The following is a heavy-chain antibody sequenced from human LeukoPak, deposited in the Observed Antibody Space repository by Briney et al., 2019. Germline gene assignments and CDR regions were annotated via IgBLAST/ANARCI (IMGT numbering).Heavy chain of an antibody. V-gene: IGHV6-1*01. Sequence: SQTLSLTCAISGDSVSSNSAAWNWIRQSPSRGLEWLGRTYYRSKWYNDYAVSVKSRITINPDTSKNQFSLQLNSVTPEDTAVYYCARVARDFWSGAYYFDYWGQGTLVTVSS. CDR1: GDSVSSNSAA. D-gene: IGHD3-3*01. CDR2: TYYRSKWYN. CDR3: ARVARDFWSGAYYFDY. J-gene: IGHJ4*02.